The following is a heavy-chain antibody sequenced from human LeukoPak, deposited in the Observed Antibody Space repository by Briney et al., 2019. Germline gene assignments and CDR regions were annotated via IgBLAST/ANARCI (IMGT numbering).Heavy chain of an antibody. CDR3: ARDRSMVRGVIGPFDY. J-gene: IGHJ4*02. D-gene: IGHD3-10*01. CDR2: INWNGGST. Sequence: TGGSLRLSCAASGFTFDDYGMSWVRHAPGKGLEWVSGINWNGGSTGYADSMKGRFTISRDNAKNSLYLQMNSLRAEDTALYYCARDRSMVRGVIGPFDYWGQGTLVTVSS. V-gene: IGHV3-20*04. CDR1: GFTFDDYG.